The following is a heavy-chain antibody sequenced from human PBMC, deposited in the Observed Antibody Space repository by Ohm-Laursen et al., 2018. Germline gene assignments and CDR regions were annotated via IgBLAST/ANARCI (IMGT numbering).Heavy chain of an antibody. D-gene: IGHD6-19*01. CDR3: AKYSSDSKLAYYFDY. CDR2: IYHSGGT. V-gene: IGHV4-38-2*01. Sequence: GTLSLTCAVSGYSISSGYYWGWVRQPPGKGLEWIGSIYHSGGTYYNPSLTLKSRFTISVDTSKNHFSLKLSSVTAADSAVYYCAKYSSDSKLAYYFDYWGQGTLVTVSS. J-gene: IGHJ4*02. CDR1: GYSISSGYY.